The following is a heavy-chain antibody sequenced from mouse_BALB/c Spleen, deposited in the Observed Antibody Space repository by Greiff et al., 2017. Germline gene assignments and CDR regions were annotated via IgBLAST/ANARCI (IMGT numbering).Heavy chain of an antibody. D-gene: IGHD2-1*01. CDR2: ISYSGST. J-gene: IGHJ4*01. Sequence: EVQGVESGPGLVKPSQSLSLTCTVTGYSITSDYAWNWIRQFPGNKLEWMGYISYSGSTSYNPSLKSRISITRDTSKNQFFLQLNSVTTEDTATYYCARFYFFYAMDYWGQGTSVTVSS. V-gene: IGHV3-2*02. CDR1: GYSITSDYA. CDR3: ARFYFFYAMDY.